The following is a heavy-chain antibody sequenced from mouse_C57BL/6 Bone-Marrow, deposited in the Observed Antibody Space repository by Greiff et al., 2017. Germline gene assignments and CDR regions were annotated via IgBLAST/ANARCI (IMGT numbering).Heavy chain of an antibody. D-gene: IGHD2-3*01. Sequence: EVKLVESGGGLVKPGGSLKLSCAASGFTFSSYAMSWVRQTPEKRLEWVATISDGGSYTYYPDNVKGRFTISRDNAKNNRYLQMSHLKSEDTAMYYCARDDGYFFDYWGQGTTLTVSS. CDR2: ISDGGSYT. CDR3: ARDDGYFFDY. CDR1: GFTFSSYA. J-gene: IGHJ2*01. V-gene: IGHV5-4*01.